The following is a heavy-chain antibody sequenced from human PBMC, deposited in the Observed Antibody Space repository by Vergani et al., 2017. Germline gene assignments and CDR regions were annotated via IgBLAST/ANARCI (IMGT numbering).Heavy chain of an antibody. CDR3: ARGPTGTPRAYFQN. J-gene: IGHJ1*01. V-gene: IGHV4-31*03. Sequence: QVQLQESGPGLVKPSQTLSLTCTVSGASIKSGGYYWNWIRQFPGRGLQWLGYITSSGTTYYNPSLKSRVFISGDTSKNQFSLNLTSVTAADTAVFYCARGPTGTPRAYFQNWGQGILVTVSA. D-gene: IGHD1-1*01. CDR2: ITSSGTT. CDR1: GASIKSGGYY.